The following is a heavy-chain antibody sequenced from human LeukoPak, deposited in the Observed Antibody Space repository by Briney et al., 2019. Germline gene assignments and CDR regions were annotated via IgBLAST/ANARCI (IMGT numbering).Heavy chain of an antibody. D-gene: IGHD4-17*01. Sequence: SETLSLTCNVSGGSLSSYYWDWLRQPPGKGLEWIGYISDTGKTDYNPSLKSRVTISLDTSKSQFSLRLKSVTTADTAVYFCATGHYEPFDNWGPGTLVTVSS. J-gene: IGHJ4*02. CDR2: ISDTGKT. CDR3: ATGHYEPFDN. V-gene: IGHV4-59*01. CDR1: GGSLSSYY.